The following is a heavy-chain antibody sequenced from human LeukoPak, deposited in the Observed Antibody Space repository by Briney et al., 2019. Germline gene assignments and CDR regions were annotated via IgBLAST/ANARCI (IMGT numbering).Heavy chain of an antibody. V-gene: IGHV4-39*01. D-gene: IGHD5-24*01. CDR1: SGSIGSSSNY. CDR3: ARADNKRWLQPCFDY. Sequence: SETLSLTCTVSSGSIGSSSNYWGWIRQAPGKGLEWIGNVYYSGSTFYNPSLKSRVTISVDTSKNRFSLKLRSVTAADTAVYYCARADNKRWLQPCFDYWGQGTLVTVSS. CDR2: VYYSGST. J-gene: IGHJ4*02.